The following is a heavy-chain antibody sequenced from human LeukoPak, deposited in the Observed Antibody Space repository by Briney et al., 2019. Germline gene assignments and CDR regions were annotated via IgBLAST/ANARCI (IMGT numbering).Heavy chain of an antibody. D-gene: IGHD3-22*01. V-gene: IGHV1-24*01. CDR1: GYTLTELS. J-gene: IGHJ4*02. CDR2: FDPEDGET. Sequence: ASVKVSCKVSGYTLTELSMHWVRQAPGKGLEWMGGFDPEDGETIYAQKFQGRVTMTEDTSTDTAYMELSSLRSEDTAVYYCATRRAIPTEDYYDSSGFDYWGQGTLVTVSS. CDR3: ATRRAIPTEDYYDSSGFDY.